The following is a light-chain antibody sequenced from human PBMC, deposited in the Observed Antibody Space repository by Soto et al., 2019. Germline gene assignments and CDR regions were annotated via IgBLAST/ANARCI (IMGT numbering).Light chain of an antibody. CDR2: AAS. CDR3: QQYGSSLWT. V-gene: IGKV1-8*01. CDR1: QGISSY. Sequence: AIRLTQSPSSLSASTGDRVTITCRASQGISSYLAWYQQKPGKAPKLLIYAASTLQSGVPSRFSGSGSGTDFTLTISCLQSEDFATYYCQQYGSSLWTFGQGTKVDNK. J-gene: IGKJ1*01.